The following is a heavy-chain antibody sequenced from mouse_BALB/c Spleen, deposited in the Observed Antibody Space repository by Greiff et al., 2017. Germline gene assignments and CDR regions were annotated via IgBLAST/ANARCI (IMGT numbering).Heavy chain of an antibody. V-gene: IGHV3-2*02. J-gene: IGHJ2*01. CDR2: ISYSGST. Sequence: EVKLMESGPGLVKPSQSLSLTCTVTGYSITSDYAWNWIRQFPGNKLEWMGYISYSGSTSYNPSLKSRISITRDTSKNQFFLQLNSVTTEDTATYYCARQNGNYGLDYWGQGTTLTVSS. CDR3: ARQNGNYGLDY. CDR1: GYSITSDYA. D-gene: IGHD2-1*01.